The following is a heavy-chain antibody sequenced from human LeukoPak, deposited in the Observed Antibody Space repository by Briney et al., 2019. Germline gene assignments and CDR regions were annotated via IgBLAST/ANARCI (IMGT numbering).Heavy chain of an antibody. Sequence: GESLRLSCAASGFTFSSYWMHWVRQAPGKGLVWVSRIHSDGSTTSYADSVKGRFTISRDNAKNTLYLQMNSLRAEDTAVYYCTTDYQEPYYYDSSGYSDYWGQGTLVTVSS. CDR2: IHSDGSTT. D-gene: IGHD3-22*01. J-gene: IGHJ4*02. CDR3: TTDYQEPYYYDSSGYSDY. V-gene: IGHV3-74*01. CDR1: GFTFSSYW.